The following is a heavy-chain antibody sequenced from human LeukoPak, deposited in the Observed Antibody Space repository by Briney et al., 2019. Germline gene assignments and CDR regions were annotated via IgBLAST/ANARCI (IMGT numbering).Heavy chain of an antibody. CDR2: ISDGSGST. Sequence: PGGSLRLSCAASGFTFSSYAMNWVRQAPGKGLEWVPTISDGSGSTYYADSVTGRFTISRDNAKNTLSLQMNSLRAEDTAVSYCAKGVGSLVPAARGPDFWGQGTLVTVSS. J-gene: IGHJ4*02. CDR1: GFTFSSYA. CDR3: AKGVGSLVPAARGPDF. D-gene: IGHD2-2*01. V-gene: IGHV3-23*01.